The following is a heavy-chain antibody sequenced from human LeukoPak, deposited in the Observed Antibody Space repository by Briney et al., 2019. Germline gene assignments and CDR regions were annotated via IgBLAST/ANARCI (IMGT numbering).Heavy chain of an antibody. V-gene: IGHV4-59*01. J-gene: IGHJ4*02. D-gene: IGHD1-26*01. CDR3: ASHTNSGSSFDY. CDR2: IYYSGST. CDR1: GGSFSGYY. Sequence: SETLSLTCAVYGGSFSGYYWSWIRQPPGKGLEWIGYIYYSGSTNYNPSLKSRVTISVDTSKNQFSLKLSSVTAADTAVYYCASHTNSGSSFDYWGQGTLVTVSS.